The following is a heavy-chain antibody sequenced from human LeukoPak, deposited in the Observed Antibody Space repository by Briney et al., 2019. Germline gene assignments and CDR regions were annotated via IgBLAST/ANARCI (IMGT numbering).Heavy chain of an antibody. D-gene: IGHD5-24*01. V-gene: IGHV4-4*07. CDR1: SGSVTSYY. J-gene: IGHJ4*02. Sequence: SETLSLTRPLASGSVTSYYWSCIRQPAGKGLEWIGRIYTSGSTNYNPSLKSRVTISVAKSKNQFSLKLSSVTAADTAVYYCARVRRDGYLFDYWGQGTLVTVSS. CDR2: IYTSGST. CDR3: ARVRRDGYLFDY.